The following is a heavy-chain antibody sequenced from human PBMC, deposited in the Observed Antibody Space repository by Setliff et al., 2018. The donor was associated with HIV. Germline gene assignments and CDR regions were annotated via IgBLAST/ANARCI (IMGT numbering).Heavy chain of an antibody. CDR3: ARGIFLDY. V-gene: IGHV4-59*11. J-gene: IGHJ4*02. Sequence: SETLSLTCTVSGDSISSHYGSWIRQPPGKGLEWIGSIFYSGSTNYNPSLKSRVTISMDTSKNQFFLKLSSVTAADTGVYYCARGIFLDYWGQGMLVTVS. CDR2: IFYSGST. CDR1: GDSISSHY.